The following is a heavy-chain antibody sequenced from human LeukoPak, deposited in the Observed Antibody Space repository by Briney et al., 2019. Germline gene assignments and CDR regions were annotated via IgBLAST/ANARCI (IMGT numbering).Heavy chain of an antibody. J-gene: IGHJ6*03. CDR2: INPSGGST. V-gene: IGHV1-46*01. D-gene: IGHD4-17*01. CDR3: ARGDYGDYGATPYYYYMDV. Sequence: ASVKVSCTASGYTFTSYYMHWVRQAPGQGLEWMGIINPSGGSTSYAQKFQGRVTMTRDMSTSTVYMELSSLRSDDTAVYYCARGDYGDYGATPYYYYMDVWGKGTTVTISS. CDR1: GYTFTSYY.